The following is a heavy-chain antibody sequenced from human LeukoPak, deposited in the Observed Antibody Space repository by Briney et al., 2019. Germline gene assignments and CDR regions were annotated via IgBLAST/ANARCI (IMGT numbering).Heavy chain of an antibody. V-gene: IGHV4-59*12. CDR3: ARGLLLRYFDWLSQSNWFDP. J-gene: IGHJ5*02. CDR2: IYYSGST. Sequence: PSETLSLTCTVSGGSISSYYWSWIRQPPGKGLEWIGYIYYSGSTNYNPSLKSRVTISVDTSKNQFSLKLSSVTAADTAVYYCARGLLLRYFDWLSQSNWFDPWGQGTLVTVSS. CDR1: GGSISSYY. D-gene: IGHD3-9*01.